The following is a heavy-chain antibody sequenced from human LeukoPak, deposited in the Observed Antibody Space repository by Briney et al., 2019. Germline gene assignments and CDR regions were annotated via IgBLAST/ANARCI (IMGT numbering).Heavy chain of an antibody. CDR1: GFTFSSYA. CDR2: ISGSGGST. V-gene: IGHV3-23*01. CDR3: VRGKLVNAVGHFDN. Sequence: GGSLRLSCAASGFTFSSYAMSWVRQAPGKGLEWVSAISGSGGSTYYADSVKGRFTISRDNSKNTLYLQMYSLRAEDTAVYYCVRGKLVNAVGHFDNWGQGTLVTVSS. J-gene: IGHJ4*02. D-gene: IGHD4-23*01.